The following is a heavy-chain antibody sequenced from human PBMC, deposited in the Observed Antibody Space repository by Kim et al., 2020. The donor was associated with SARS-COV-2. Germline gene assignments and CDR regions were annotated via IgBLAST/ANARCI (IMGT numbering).Heavy chain of an antibody. CDR2: IISFFGTP. Sequence: SVKVSCKASGGTFSNNPVSWVRQAPGQGLEWMGGIISFFGTPNYAQKFQGRVTITADESTSTVYMELSSLRSEDTAVYYCARDNSSNWYERKVAGNYGVDVWGQGTTVTVSS. CDR3: ARDNSSNWYERKVAGNYGVDV. D-gene: IGHD6-13*01. CDR1: GGTFSNNP. V-gene: IGHV1-69*13. J-gene: IGHJ6*02.